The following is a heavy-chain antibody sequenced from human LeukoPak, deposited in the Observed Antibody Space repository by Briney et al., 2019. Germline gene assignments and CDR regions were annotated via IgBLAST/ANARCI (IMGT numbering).Heavy chain of an antibody. CDR3: AKDYGTYYYYYMDV. CDR1: GFTFSSYG. D-gene: IGHD3-16*01. Sequence: PGGSLRLSCAASGFTFSSYGMHWVRQAPGKGLEWVAFIRYDGSNKYYADSVKGRFTISRDNSKNTLYLQMNSLRAEDTAVYYCAKDYGTYYYYYMDVWGKGTTVTISS. V-gene: IGHV3-30*02. CDR2: IRYDGSNK. J-gene: IGHJ6*03.